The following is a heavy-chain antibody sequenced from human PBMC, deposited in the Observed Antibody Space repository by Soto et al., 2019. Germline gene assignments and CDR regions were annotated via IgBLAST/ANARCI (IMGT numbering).Heavy chain of an antibody. CDR2: ISYTVDA. Sequence: PSETLSLTCSVSAGSISRYYWGWVRQSPGEGLEWIAHISYTVDASYNPSLKSRVTISLDTSKNQIALRLMSVTAADTAVYYCVGSLMSRAMESSDYWGQGTLVTVSS. J-gene: IGHJ4*02. CDR3: VGSLMSRAMESSDY. D-gene: IGHD5-18*01. V-gene: IGHV4-59*01. CDR1: AGSISRYY.